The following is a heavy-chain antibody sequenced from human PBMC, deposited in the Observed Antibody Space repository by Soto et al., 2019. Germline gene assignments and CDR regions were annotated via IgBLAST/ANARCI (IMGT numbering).Heavy chain of an antibody. CDR2: ISGSGGST. J-gene: IGHJ4*02. D-gene: IGHD6-13*01. Sequence: GGSLRLSCAASGFTFSSYAMSWVRQAPGKGLEWVSAISGSGGSTYYADSVKGRFTISRDNSKNTLYLQMNSLRAEDTAVYYCAKYRLGGAAAGRDLDYWGQGTLVTVS. CDR1: GFTFSSYA. V-gene: IGHV3-23*01. CDR3: AKYRLGGAAAGRDLDY.